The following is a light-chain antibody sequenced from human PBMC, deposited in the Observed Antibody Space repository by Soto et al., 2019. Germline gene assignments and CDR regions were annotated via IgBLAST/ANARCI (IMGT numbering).Light chain of an antibody. V-gene: IGKV3-20*01. CDR2: RTS. CDR1: QSVSNNY. Sequence: EIVLTQSPGTLSLSPGERATLSCRASQSVSNNYLAWYQQKPGQAPRLLMFRTSSRATGFPARFSGSGSGTDFTLTISRLEPEDFAVYYCQQYGSSPGTFGQGTKVDI. J-gene: IGKJ1*01. CDR3: QQYGSSPGT.